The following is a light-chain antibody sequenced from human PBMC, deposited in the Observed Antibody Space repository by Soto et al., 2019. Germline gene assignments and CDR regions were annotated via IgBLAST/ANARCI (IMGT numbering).Light chain of an antibody. J-gene: IGLJ1*01. CDR1: SSDVGGYNY. CDR2: EVS. CDR3: CSYTSSSTYV. V-gene: IGLV2-14*01. Sequence: QSALTQPASVSGSPGQSITISCTGTSSDVGGYNYVSWYQQHPGKAPKVMIYEVSNRPSGVSNRFSGSQSGNTASLTISGLQAEDEADYYCCSYTSSSTYVFGTGTKLTVL.